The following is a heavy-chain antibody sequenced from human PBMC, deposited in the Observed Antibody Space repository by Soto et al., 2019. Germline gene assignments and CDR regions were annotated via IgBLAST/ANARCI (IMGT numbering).Heavy chain of an antibody. J-gene: IGHJ6*02. CDR1: VFTFSSYG. Sequence: GPLRLSGAASVFTFSSYGMHWVREGPGKGLEWVAVIWYDGSNKYYADSVKGRFTISRDNSKNTLYLQMNSLRAEDTAVYYCAREQQLVYYYYGMDVWGQGTTVTVSS. CDR3: AREQQLVYYYYGMDV. CDR2: IWYDGSNK. D-gene: IGHD6-13*01. V-gene: IGHV3-33*01.